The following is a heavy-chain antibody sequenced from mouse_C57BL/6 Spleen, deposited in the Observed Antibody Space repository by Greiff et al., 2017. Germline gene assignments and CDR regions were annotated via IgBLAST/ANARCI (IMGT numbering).Heavy chain of an antibody. CDR1: GFNFSDYG. Sequence: VQLKESGGGLVKPGGSLKLSCAASGFNFSDYGMHWVRQAPETGLEWVAYISSGSSTIYYADTVKGRFTISRDNAKNTLFLQMTSLRSEDTAMYYCARGPYGNYFDYWGQGTTLTVSS. V-gene: IGHV5-17*01. J-gene: IGHJ2*01. CDR3: ARGPYGNYFDY. D-gene: IGHD2-1*01. CDR2: ISSGSSTI.